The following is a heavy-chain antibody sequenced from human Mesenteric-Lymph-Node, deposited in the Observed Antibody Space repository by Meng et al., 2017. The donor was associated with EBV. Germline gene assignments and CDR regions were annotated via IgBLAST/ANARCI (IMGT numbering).Heavy chain of an antibody. CDR1: GYTFSNYG. CDR2: ISAYNGDT. D-gene: IGHD4-23*01. CDR3: ASVHYGGNPFEGGG. V-gene: IGHV1-18*01. J-gene: IGHJ4*02. Sequence: QVQLVQFGAEVKKPGASVKVSCKGSGYTFSNYGTCWVRQAPGKGLEWMGWISAYNGDTYYAQRFQGRVTMTTDTSASTAYMELRSLRFDDTAVYYCASVHYGGNPFEGGGWGQGTLVTVSS.